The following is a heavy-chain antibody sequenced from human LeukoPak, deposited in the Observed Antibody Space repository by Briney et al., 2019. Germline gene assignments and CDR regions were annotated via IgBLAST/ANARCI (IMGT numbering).Heavy chain of an antibody. D-gene: IGHD3-22*01. CDR1: GGSISSSSYY. CDR2: IYYSGST. J-gene: IGHJ4*02. CDR3: ARVINSSGHYAGDY. Sequence: SETLSLTCTVSGGSISSSSYYWGCIRQPPGKGLEWIGSIYYSGSTYYNPSLKSRVTISVDTSKNQFSLKLSSVTAADTAVYYCARVINSSGHYAGDYWGQGTLVTVSS. V-gene: IGHV4-39*07.